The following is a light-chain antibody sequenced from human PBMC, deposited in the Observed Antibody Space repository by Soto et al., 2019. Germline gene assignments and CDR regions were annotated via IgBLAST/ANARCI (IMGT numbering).Light chain of an antibody. CDR1: SSDVGGYNY. J-gene: IGLJ1*01. Sequence: QSVLTQPASVSGSPGQSITISCTGTSSDVGGYNYVSWYQQHPDKAPKLLIYEVSKRPSGVSNRFSGSKSGNTASLTISGLQAEDEADYYCSSYTSSSPYVFGTGTKVTVL. V-gene: IGLV2-14*01. CDR2: EVS. CDR3: SSYTSSSPYV.